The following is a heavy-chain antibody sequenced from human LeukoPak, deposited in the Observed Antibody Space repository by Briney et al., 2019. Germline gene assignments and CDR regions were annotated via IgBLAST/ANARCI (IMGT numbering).Heavy chain of an antibody. J-gene: IGHJ4*02. CDR3: ARMVRSSGYYN. Sequence: PSETLSLTCTVSGGSVSSGSYYWSWIRQPPGKGLEWIGYIYYSGSTNYNPSLKSRVTISVDTSKNQFSLKLSSVTAADTAVYYCARMVRSSGYYNWGQGTLVTVSS. V-gene: IGHV4-61*01. D-gene: IGHD3-22*01. CDR2: IYYSGST. CDR1: GGSVSSGSYY.